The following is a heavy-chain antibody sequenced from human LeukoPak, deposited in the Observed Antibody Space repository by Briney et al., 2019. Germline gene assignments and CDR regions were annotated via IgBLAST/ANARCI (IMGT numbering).Heavy chain of an antibody. J-gene: IGHJ4*02. CDR3: AREAFDPARPLYYFDY. Sequence: SVKVSCKASGGTFSSYAISWVRQAPGQGLEWMGGIIPIFGTADYAQKFQGRVTITTDESASTAYMELSSLRSEDTAVYYCAREAFDPARPLYYFDYWGRGTLVTVSS. D-gene: IGHD3-9*01. CDR2: IIPIFGTA. CDR1: GGTFSSYA. V-gene: IGHV1-69*05.